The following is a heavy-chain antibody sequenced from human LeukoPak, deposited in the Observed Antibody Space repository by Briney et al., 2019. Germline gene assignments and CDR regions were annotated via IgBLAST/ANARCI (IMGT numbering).Heavy chain of an antibody. CDR3: AKEGSSGWYDAFDY. J-gene: IGHJ4*02. D-gene: IGHD6-19*01. CDR2: ISYDGSNK. V-gene: IGHV3-30*18. CDR1: GFTFSSYA. Sequence: GGSLRLSCAASGFTFSSYAMSWVRQAPGKGLEWVAVISYDGSNKYYADSVKGRFTISRDNSKNTLYLQMNSLRAEDTAVYYCAKEGSSGWYDAFDYWGQGTLVTVSS.